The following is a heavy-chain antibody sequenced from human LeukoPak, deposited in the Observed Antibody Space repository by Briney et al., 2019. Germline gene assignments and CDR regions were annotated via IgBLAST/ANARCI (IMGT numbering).Heavy chain of an antibody. V-gene: IGHV4-39*01. J-gene: IGHJ4*02. CDR1: GGSISSRSYY. Sequence: SETLSLTCTVSGGSISSRSYYWGWIRQPPGKGLEWIGSIYYSGSTYYNPSLKSRVTISVDTSKNQFSLKLSSVTAADTAVYYCARHRYSSSWPLDYWGQGTLVTVSS. CDR2: IYYSGST. CDR3: ARHRYSSSWPLDY. D-gene: IGHD6-13*01.